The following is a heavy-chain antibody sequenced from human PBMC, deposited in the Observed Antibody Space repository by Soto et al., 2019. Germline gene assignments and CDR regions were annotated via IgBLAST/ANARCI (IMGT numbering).Heavy chain of an antibody. V-gene: IGHV3-21*01. CDR2: ISSSSSYI. CDR3: ARSARVVPADYYYYGMDV. J-gene: IGHJ6*02. Sequence: GGSLRLSCAASGFTFSSYSMNWVRQAPGKGLEWVSSISSSSSYIYYADSVKGRFTISRDNAKNSLYLQMNSLRAEDTAVYYCARSARVVPADYYYYGMDVWGQGTTVTVSS. D-gene: IGHD2-2*01. CDR1: GFTFSSYS.